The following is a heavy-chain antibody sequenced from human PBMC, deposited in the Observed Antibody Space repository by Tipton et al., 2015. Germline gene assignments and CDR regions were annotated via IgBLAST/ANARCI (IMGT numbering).Heavy chain of an antibody. Sequence: TLSLTCTVSGGSVSGGSYYWSWIRQPPGKGLEWLGHIYYSGNTNYNPSLKSRVTMSVDTSKNQFSLKLTSVNAADTAVYYCARGGNNWFDPWGQGTLVTASS. CDR2: IYYSGNT. CDR1: GGSVSGGSYY. CDR3: ARGGNNWFDP. D-gene: IGHD2-15*01. J-gene: IGHJ5*02. V-gene: IGHV4-61*01.